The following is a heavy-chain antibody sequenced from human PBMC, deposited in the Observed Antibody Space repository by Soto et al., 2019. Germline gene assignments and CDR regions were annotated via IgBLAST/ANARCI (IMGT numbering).Heavy chain of an antibody. J-gene: IGHJ6*02. CDR2: IMPMFGVT. D-gene: IGHD2-2*01. CDR1: GGTFNSHT. CDR3: AGEGVPSSMSLPWMGYHYYGLDV. V-gene: IGHV1-69*12. Sequence: QVQLVQSGAEVKKPGSSVKVSCRAPGGTFNSHTITWVRQAPGQGLEWMGGIMPMFGVTNYARKFQGRLTMTETASTPQAYMEVSRLTSEDTAVYYCAGEGVPSSMSLPWMGYHYYGLDVWGQGTTVIVSS.